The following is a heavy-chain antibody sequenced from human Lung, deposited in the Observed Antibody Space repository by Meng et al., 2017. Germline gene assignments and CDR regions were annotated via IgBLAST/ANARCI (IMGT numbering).Heavy chain of an antibody. CDR3: ARDEDISAAGKLFSDY. V-gene: IGHV1-2*06. CDR1: GYTFTSYG. Sequence: QVQLVQSGAEVKKPGASGKVSCKASGYTFTSYGISWVRQAPGQGLEWMGRINPKSGDTHYAQRFQGRVTMTGDTSISTAYMELSGLRSDDTAMYYCARDEDISAAGKLFSDYWGQGTLVTVSS. D-gene: IGHD6-13*01. CDR2: INPKSGDT. J-gene: IGHJ4*02.